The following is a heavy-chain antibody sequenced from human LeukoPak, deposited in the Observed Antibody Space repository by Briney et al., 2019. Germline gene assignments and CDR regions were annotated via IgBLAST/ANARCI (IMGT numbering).Heavy chain of an antibody. V-gene: IGHV5-51*01. Sequence: GESLKISCKGSGYSFTSYWISWVRQMPGKGLEWMGIIYPGDSDTRYSPSFQGQVTISADKSISTAYLQWSSLKASDTAMYYCARGRGYSYQNNWFDPWGQGTLVTVSS. CDR3: ARGRGYSYQNNWFDP. J-gene: IGHJ5*02. CDR2: IYPGDSDT. D-gene: IGHD5-18*01. CDR1: GYSFTSYW.